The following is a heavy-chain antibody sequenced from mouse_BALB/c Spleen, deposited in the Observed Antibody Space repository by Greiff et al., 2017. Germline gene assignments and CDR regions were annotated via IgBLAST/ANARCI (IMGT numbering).Heavy chain of an antibody. Sequence: EVQLVESGPGLVKPSQSLSLTCTVTGYSITSDYAWNWIRQFPGNKLEWMGYISYSGSTSYNPSLKSRISITRDTSKNQFFLQLNSVTTEDTATYYCARTGTGEMDYWGQGTSVTVSS. D-gene: IGHD4-1*01. V-gene: IGHV3-2*02. CDR3: ARTGTGEMDY. CDR2: ISYSGST. J-gene: IGHJ4*01. CDR1: GYSITSDYA.